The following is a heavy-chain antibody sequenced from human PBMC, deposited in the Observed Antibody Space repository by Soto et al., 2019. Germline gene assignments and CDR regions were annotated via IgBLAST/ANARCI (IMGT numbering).Heavy chain of an antibody. J-gene: IGHJ6*02. CDR2: TYYRSKWYN. CDR1: GDSVSSNSAA. D-gene: IGHD6-13*01. Sequence: SQTLSLTCXISGDSVSSNSAAWNWIRQSPSRGLEWLGGTYYRSKWYNDYAVSVKSRITINPDTSKNQFPLQLNSVTPEDTAVYYCARELIAAAGPHKALIFWQRYYYYGMDVWGQGTTVTVSS. V-gene: IGHV6-1*01. CDR3: ARELIAAAGPHKALIFWQRYYYYGMDV.